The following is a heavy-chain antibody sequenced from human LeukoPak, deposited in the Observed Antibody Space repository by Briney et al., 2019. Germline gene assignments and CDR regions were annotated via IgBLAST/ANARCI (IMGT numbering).Heavy chain of an antibody. Sequence: SVKVSCKASGGTFSSYAISWVRQAPGQGLEWMGGIIPIFGTANYAQKFQGRVTITADESTSTAYMELSSLRSEDTAVYYCARGDDSSGYYSAWFDPWGQGTLVTVSS. CDR3: ARGDDSSGYYSAWFDP. D-gene: IGHD3-22*01. J-gene: IGHJ5*02. V-gene: IGHV1-69*13. CDR1: GGTFSSYA. CDR2: IIPIFGTA.